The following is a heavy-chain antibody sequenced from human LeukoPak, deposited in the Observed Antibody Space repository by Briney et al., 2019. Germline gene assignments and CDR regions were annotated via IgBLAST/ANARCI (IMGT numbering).Heavy chain of an antibody. CDR3: ARDLYIVVVVAATDY. V-gene: IGHV3-33*01. CDR1: GFTLSSYG. J-gene: IGHJ4*02. D-gene: IGHD2-15*01. Sequence: GRSLSLSCAASGFTLSSYGMEWVRQAPGKGLEWVAVIWYDGSNKYYADSVKGRFTISRDNSKNTLYLQMNSLRAEDTAVYYCARDLYIVVVVAATDYWCQGTLVTVSS. CDR2: IWYDGSNK.